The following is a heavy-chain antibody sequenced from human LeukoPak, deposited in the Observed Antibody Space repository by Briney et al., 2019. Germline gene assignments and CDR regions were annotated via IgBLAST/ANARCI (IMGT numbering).Heavy chain of an antibody. CDR1: GYTFTSYG. CDR2: ISAYNGNT. J-gene: IGHJ6*02. Sequence: GASVKVSCKASGYTFTSYGISWVRQAPGQGLEWMGWISAYNGNTNYAQKLQGRVTMTTDTSTSTAYMELRSLRSDDTAVYYCARDRGKYYDFWSGSEAYYGMDVWGQGTTVTVSS. CDR3: ARDRGKYYDFWSGSEAYYGMDV. D-gene: IGHD3-3*01. V-gene: IGHV1-18*01.